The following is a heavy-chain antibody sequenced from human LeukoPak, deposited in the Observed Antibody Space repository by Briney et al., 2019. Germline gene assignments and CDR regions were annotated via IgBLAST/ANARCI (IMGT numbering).Heavy chain of an antibody. CDR2: INHSGST. D-gene: IGHD6-13*01. Sequence: PSETLSLTCAVYGGSFSGYYWSWIRQPPGKGLEWIGEINHSGSTNYNPSLKSRVTISEDTSKNQFSLKLSSVTAADTAVYYCARGDGGSSWFNFDYWGQGTLVTVSS. CDR1: GGSFSGYY. V-gene: IGHV4-34*01. J-gene: IGHJ4*02. CDR3: ARGDGGSSWFNFDY.